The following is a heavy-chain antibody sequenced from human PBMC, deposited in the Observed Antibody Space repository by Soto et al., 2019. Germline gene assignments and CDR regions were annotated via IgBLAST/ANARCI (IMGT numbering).Heavy chain of an antibody. D-gene: IGHD6-13*01. CDR1: GGSISSYY. CDR3: ARDRGIAAAGTYYFDY. CDR2: IYTSGST. J-gene: IGHJ4*02. Sequence: SETLSLTCTVSGGSISSYYWSWIRQPAGKGLEWIGRIYTSGSTNYNPSLKSRVTMSVDTSKNQLSLKLSSVTAADTAVYYCARDRGIAAAGTYYFDYWGQGTLVTVSS. V-gene: IGHV4-4*07.